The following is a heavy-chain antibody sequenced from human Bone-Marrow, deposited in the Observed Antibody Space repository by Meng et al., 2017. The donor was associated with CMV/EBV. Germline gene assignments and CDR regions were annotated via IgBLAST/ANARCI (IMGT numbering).Heavy chain of an antibody. D-gene: IGHD6-13*01. CDR3: ARGVAAGRDY. CDR1: GFTFSSYW. CDR2: INGDGTST. J-gene: IGHJ4*02. V-gene: IGHV3-74*01. Sequence: GESLKISCTASGFTFSSYWMHWVRQAPGKGLVWVSRINGDGTSTSYADSVKGRFTISRDNAKNTLYLQMNSLRAEDTAVYYCARGVAAGRDYWGPGAWVPGAS.